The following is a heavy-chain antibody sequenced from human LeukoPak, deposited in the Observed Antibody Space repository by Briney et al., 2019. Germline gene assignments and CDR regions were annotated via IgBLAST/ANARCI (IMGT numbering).Heavy chain of an antibody. Sequence: SETLSLTCTVSGGSISSYYWSWVRQPPGKGLEWIGYIYYSGSTNYNPSIKSRLTISIDTSKNQFSLKLSSVTATDTAVYYCASLTTVTQGYFDSWGQGTLVTVSS. CDR3: ASLTTVTQGYFDS. V-gene: IGHV4-59*08. J-gene: IGHJ4*02. CDR1: GGSISSYY. D-gene: IGHD4-17*01. CDR2: IYYSGST.